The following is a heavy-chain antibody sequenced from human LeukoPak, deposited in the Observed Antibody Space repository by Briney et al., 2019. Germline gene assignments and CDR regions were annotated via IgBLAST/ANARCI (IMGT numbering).Heavy chain of an antibody. Sequence: PGGSLRLSCAAPGFTFSSYWMHWVRQAPGKGPVWVSRINSAGSSTAYADSVKGRFTISRDNAKNTLYLQMNSLRAEDTAVYYCTTMVQFGWGQGTLVTVSS. J-gene: IGHJ4*02. CDR3: TTMVQFG. V-gene: IGHV3-74*03. CDR2: INSAGSST. CDR1: GFTFSSYW. D-gene: IGHD3-10*01.